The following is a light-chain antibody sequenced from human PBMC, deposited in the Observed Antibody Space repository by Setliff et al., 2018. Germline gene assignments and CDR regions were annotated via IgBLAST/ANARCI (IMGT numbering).Light chain of an antibody. V-gene: IGLV2-14*01. Sequence: QSALAQPPSASGSPGQSVTISCTGTSSDVGGYNYVSWYQQHPGKAPKLMIYDVNYRPSGVSHRFSGSKSGNTASLTISGLQAEDEADYYCTSYTSTSALVIFGGGTKVNVL. J-gene: IGLJ2*01. CDR1: SSDVGGYNY. CDR2: DVN. CDR3: TSYTSTSALVI.